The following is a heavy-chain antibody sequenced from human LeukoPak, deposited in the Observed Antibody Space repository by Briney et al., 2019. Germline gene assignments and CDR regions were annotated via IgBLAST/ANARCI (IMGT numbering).Heavy chain of an antibody. J-gene: IGHJ3*02. D-gene: IGHD3-10*01. CDR1: GYSFTSYW. CDR2: IYPGDSDT. CDR3: ARQGGGSGSYLGDAFDI. V-gene: IGHV5-51*01. Sequence: GESLKISFKGSGYSFTSYWIGWVRQRPGKGLEWMGIIYPGDSDTRYSPSFQGQVTISADKSISTAYLQWSSLKASDTAMYYCARQGGGSGSYLGDAFDIWGQGTMVTVSS.